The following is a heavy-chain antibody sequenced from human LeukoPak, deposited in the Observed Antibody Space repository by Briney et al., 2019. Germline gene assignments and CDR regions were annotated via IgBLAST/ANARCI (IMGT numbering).Heavy chain of an antibody. D-gene: IGHD1-7*01. J-gene: IGHJ6*03. CDR1: GFSISSYE. Sequence: GGSLRLSCAASGFSISSYEMSWVRQAPGKGLEWVSYISSSGSTIYYADSVKDRFTISRDNAKNSLYLRMNSLRAEDTAVYYCARVELAPYYYYMDVWGKGTTVTVSS. CDR2: ISSSGSTI. CDR3: ARVELAPYYYYMDV. V-gene: IGHV3-48*03.